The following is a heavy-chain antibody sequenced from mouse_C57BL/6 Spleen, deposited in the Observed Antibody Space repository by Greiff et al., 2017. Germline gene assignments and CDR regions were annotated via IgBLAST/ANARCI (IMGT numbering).Heavy chain of an antibody. J-gene: IGHJ4*01. CDR1: GYTFTSYW. Sequence: QVQLQQPGAELVKPGASVKLSCKASGYTFTSYWMHWVKQRPGRGLEWIGRIDPNSGGTKYNEKFKSKATLTVDKPSSTAYMQLSSLTSEDSAVYYCARYWDLNDGYDGGYYYAMDCWGQGTSVTVSS. CDR2: IDPNSGGT. V-gene: IGHV1-72*01. CDR3: ARYWDLNDGYDGGYYYAMDC. D-gene: IGHD2-2*01.